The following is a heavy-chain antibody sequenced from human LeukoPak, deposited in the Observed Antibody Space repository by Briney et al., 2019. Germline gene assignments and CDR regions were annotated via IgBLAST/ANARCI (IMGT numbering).Heavy chain of an antibody. Sequence: SETLSLTCTVSGDSITTLDHHWGWIRQPPGKGLEWIGSISYNGDTHYNASLKGRVALSVDTSTNEFSLQLNSVTAADTAIYYCARDYSYQLVWGQGTLVTVS. CDR3: ARDYSYQLV. D-gene: IGHD5-18*01. CDR2: ISYNGDT. V-gene: IGHV4-39*07. CDR1: GDSITTLDHH. J-gene: IGHJ4*02.